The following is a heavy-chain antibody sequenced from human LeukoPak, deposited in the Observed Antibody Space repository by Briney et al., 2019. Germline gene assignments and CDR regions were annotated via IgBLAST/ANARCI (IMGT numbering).Heavy chain of an antibody. V-gene: IGHV3-53*01. D-gene: IGHD3-22*01. CDR1: GFTFSSYA. J-gene: IGHJ4*02. Sequence: GGSLRLSCAASGFTFSSYAMSWVRQAPGKGLEWVSIIYSGGDTYYADSVKGRFTISRDNSKNTLCLQMNSLRAEDTAVYYCAREGGYDSSGSYDYWGQGTLVTVSS. CDR3: AREGGYDSSGSYDY. CDR2: IYSGGDT.